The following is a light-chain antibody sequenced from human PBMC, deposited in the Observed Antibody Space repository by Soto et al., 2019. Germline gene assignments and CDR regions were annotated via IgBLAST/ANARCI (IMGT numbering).Light chain of an antibody. CDR3: HQYNEWPRGT. V-gene: IGKV3D-15*01. J-gene: IGKJ1*01. Sequence: ITESPSTLAVSLGDSVSLSCRANESISNNLAWYQQKPGQPPRLLIYSASTRAPGIPARVSGGGSGTQFSLTISSLQSEDFALYYCHQYNEWPRGTFGPGTKVDIK. CDR1: ESISNN. CDR2: SAS.